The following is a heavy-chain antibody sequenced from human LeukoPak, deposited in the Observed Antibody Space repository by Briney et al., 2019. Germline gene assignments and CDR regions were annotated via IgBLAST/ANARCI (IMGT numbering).Heavy chain of an antibody. CDR3: ARRRIYYMDV. V-gene: IGHV1-69*13. J-gene: IGHJ6*03. Sequence: EASVKVSCKASGYTFTSYGISWVRQAPGQGLEWMGGIIPIFGTANYAQKFQGRVTITADESTSTAYMELSSLRSEDTAVYYCARRRIYYMDVWGKGTTVTVSS. CDR1: GYTFTSYG. CDR2: IIPIFGTA.